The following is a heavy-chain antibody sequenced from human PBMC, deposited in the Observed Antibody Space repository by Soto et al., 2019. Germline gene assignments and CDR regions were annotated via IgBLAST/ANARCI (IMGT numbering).Heavy chain of an antibody. V-gene: IGHV1-69*13. Sequence: SVKVSCKASGCTFSSYAISWVRQAPGQGLEWMGGIIPIFGTANYAQKLQGRVTITADESTSTAYMELSSLRSEDTAVYYCARVGSAGVSSSWGQGTLVTVSS. CDR3: ARVGSAGVSSS. CDR2: IIPIFGTA. D-gene: IGHD6-13*01. CDR1: GCTFSSYA. J-gene: IGHJ4*02.